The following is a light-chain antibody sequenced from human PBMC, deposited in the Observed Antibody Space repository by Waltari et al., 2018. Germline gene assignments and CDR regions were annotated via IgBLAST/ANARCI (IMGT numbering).Light chain of an antibody. CDR2: LGS. V-gene: IGKV2-28*01. CDR1: QSLVHDSGNNH. CDR3: MQGLYTPWT. J-gene: IGKJ1*01. Sequence: EIVMTQSPLSLPVTPGEPASISCRPSQSLVHDSGNNHVDWYLQKPGQSPQLLIYLGSNRAPGVPDRFSGSASDTDFTLKISRVEAEDVGIYYCMQGLYTPWTFGQGTKVEIK.